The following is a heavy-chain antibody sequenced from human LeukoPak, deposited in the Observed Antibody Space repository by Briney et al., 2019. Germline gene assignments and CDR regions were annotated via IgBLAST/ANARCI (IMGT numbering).Heavy chain of an antibody. D-gene: IGHD2-15*01. CDR1: GFTFSSYS. Sequence: GGSLRLSCAASGFTFSSYSMNWVRQAPGKGLEWVSSISSSSSYIYYADSVKGRFTISRDNAKNSLYLQMNSLRAEGTAVYYCARWVVVVYYFDYWGQGTLVTVSS. J-gene: IGHJ4*02. CDR2: ISSSSSYI. CDR3: ARWVVVVYYFDY. V-gene: IGHV3-21*04.